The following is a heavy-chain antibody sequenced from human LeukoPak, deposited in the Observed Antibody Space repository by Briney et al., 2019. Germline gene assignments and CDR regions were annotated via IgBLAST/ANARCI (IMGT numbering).Heavy chain of an antibody. CDR2: ISASGDST. V-gene: IGHV3-23*01. J-gene: IGHJ4*02. Sequence: PGGPLRLSCAASGFTFRRYAMNWVRQAPGKGLEWVSAISASGDSTYSADSVKGRFTISRDNSKTTLYLQMSSLRAEDTAVYYCAKATAGSTYYFDSWGQGTLVTVSS. CDR1: GFTFRRYA. CDR3: AKATAGSTYYFDS. D-gene: IGHD6-19*01.